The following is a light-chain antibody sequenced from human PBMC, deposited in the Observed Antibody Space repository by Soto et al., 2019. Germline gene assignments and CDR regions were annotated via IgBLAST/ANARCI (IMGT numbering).Light chain of an antibody. CDR3: QHYGSSWT. Sequence: EIVLTQSPGTLSLSPGERATLVCRASQSVSSSYLAWYQQKPGQAPRLLIYGASSRATGIPDRFSGSGSGTDFTLTISRLEPEDFAVYYCQHYGSSWTFGRGTKVDIK. CDR2: GAS. V-gene: IGKV3-20*01. J-gene: IGKJ1*01. CDR1: QSVSSSY.